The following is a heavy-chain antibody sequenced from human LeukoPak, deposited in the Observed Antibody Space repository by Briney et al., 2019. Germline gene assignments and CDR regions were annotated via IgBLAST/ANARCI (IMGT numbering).Heavy chain of an antibody. J-gene: IGHJ4*02. CDR2: ISGSGGST. V-gene: IGHV3-23*01. CDR1: GFTFSSYA. CDR3: AKVGAIGGDYFDY. Sequence: GGSLRLSCAASGFTFSSYAMSWVRQAPGKGLEWVSAISGSGGSTYYADSVKGRFTISRDNSKDTLYLQMNSLRAEDTAVYYCAKVGAIGGDYFDYWGQGTLVTVSS. D-gene: IGHD3-10*01.